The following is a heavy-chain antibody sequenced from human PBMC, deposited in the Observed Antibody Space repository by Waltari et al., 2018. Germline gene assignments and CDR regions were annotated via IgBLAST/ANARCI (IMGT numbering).Heavy chain of an antibody. J-gene: IGHJ4*02. CDR3: AKQESGSYFEY. V-gene: IGHV3-30*18. Sequence: QVQLVESGGGVVQPGTSVRLSCAASGFTFSSYGMHWVRQAPGKGLQWVAGISYDGSAKYYADSVHGRFIISRDNSENTLDLQMNSLTAEDTAVYYCAKQESGSYFEYWGQGTLVTVAS. D-gene: IGHD1-26*01. CDR1: GFTFSSYG. CDR2: ISYDGSAK.